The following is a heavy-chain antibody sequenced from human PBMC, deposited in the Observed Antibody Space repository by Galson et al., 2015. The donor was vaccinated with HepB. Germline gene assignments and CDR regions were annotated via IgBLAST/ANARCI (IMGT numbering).Heavy chain of an antibody. CDR2: VNAGNGNT. CDR3: ARARDCSSTSCYSLGVTDAGAFDI. J-gene: IGHJ3*02. Sequence: SVKVSCKASGYTFTSYAMHWVRQAPGQRLEWMGWVNAGNGNTKYSQKFQGRVTITRDTSASTAYMELSSLRSEDTAVYYCARARDCSSTSCYSLGVTDAGAFDIWGQGTMVTVSS. V-gene: IGHV1-3*01. CDR1: GYTFTSYA. D-gene: IGHD2-2*01.